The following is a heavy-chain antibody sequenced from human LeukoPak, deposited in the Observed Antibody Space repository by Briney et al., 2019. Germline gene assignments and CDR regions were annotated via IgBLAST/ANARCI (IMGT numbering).Heavy chain of an antibody. CDR1: GHSVTNSDYY. Sequence: DTQSLMCTLSGHSVTNSDYYWARLRQARGKGRQWFGYIYYSGSTNYNPSLKSRVTISVDTSKNQFSLKLSSVTAADTAVYYCARDAYEGFGKAGWYFDYWGQGTLVTAS. D-gene: IGHD6-19*01. CDR2: IYYSGST. V-gene: IGHV4-61*08. CDR3: ARDAYEGFGKAGWYFDY. J-gene: IGHJ4*02.